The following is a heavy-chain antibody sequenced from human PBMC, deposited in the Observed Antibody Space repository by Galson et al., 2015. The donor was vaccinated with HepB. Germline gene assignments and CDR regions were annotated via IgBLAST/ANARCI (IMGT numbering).Heavy chain of an antibody. J-gene: IGHJ3*02. CDR1: GFTFSSYA. Sequence: SLRLPCAASGFTFSSYAMHWVRQAPGKGLEYVSAISSNGGSTYYADSVKGRFTISRDNSKNTLYLQMSSLRAEDTAVYYCVKDYEWELLSAFDIWGQGTMVTVSS. CDR3: VKDYEWELLSAFDI. CDR2: ISSNGGST. V-gene: IGHV3-64D*06. D-gene: IGHD1-26*01.